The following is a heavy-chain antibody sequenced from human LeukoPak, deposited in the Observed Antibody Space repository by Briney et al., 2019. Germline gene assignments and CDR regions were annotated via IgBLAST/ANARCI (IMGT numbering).Heavy chain of an antibody. D-gene: IGHD3-16*01. Sequence: GGSLRLSCAASGFTFSSYAMHWVRQAPGKGLEYVSAISSNGGSTYYANSVKGRFTISRDNSKNTLYLQMGSLRAEDMAVYYCAGGSVGYYDPLIWGQGTLVTVSS. CDR1: GFTFSSYA. CDR3: AGGSVGYYDPLI. J-gene: IGHJ4*02. V-gene: IGHV3-64*01. CDR2: ISSNGGST.